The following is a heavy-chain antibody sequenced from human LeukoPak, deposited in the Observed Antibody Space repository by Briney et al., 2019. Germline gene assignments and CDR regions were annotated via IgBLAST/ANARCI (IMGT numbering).Heavy chain of an antibody. CDR3: ARDGSNSYTSGGFDF. D-gene: IGHD6-13*01. CDR1: GGSISSYY. V-gene: IGHV4-59*01. Sequence: SSETLSLTCTVSGGSISSYYWSWIRQPPGKGLEWIGYIYYSGSTNYNPSLKSRVTISVDTSKNQFSLKPSSVTAADTAVYYCARDGSNSYTSGGFDFWGQGTLVTVSS. J-gene: IGHJ4*02. CDR2: IYYSGST.